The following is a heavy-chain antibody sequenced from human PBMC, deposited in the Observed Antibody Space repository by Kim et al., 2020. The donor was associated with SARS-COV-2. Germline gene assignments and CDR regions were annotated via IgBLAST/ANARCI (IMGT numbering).Heavy chain of an antibody. J-gene: IGHJ6*02. Sequence: PTLRGRFTISVHTSKNRFSLKLSSVTAADTAVYYCARDTGSGWPYGMDVWGQGTMVTVSS. D-gene: IGHD6-25*01. CDR3: ARDTGSGWPYGMDV. V-gene: IGHV4-59*01.